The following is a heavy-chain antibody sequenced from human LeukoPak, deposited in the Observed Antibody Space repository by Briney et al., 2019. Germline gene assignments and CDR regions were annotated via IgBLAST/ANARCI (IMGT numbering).Heavy chain of an antibody. CDR2: IYYTGRT. CDR3: ARDARDFLDY. J-gene: IGHJ4*02. D-gene: IGHD3-3*01. V-gene: IGHV4-59*01. CDR1: GGSISNYY. Sequence: PSETLSLTCTVSGGSISNYYWSWIRQPPGKGLEWIGYIYYTGRTNYNPSLKSRVTISVDTSKNQFSLKLSSATAADTAVYYCARDARDFLDYWGQGTLVTVSS.